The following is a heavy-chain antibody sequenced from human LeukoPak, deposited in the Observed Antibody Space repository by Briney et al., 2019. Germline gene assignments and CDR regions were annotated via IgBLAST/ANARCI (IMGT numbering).Heavy chain of an antibody. D-gene: IGHD3-10*01. J-gene: IGHJ5*02. CDR2: INPNSGGT. V-gene: IGHV1-2*02. CDR3: ARGGSGSYFSWLDP. Sequence: GASVKVSCKASGYTFTGYYIHWVRQAPGQGLECMGWINPNSGGTNYAQKFQGRVTMTRDMSISTAYMELSRPRSDDTAVYYCARGGSGSYFSWLDPWGQGTLVTVSS. CDR1: GYTFTGYY.